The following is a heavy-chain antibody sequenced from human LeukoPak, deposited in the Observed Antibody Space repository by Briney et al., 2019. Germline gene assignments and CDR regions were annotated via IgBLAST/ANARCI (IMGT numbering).Heavy chain of an antibody. D-gene: IGHD3-9*01. CDR1: GYTLTELS. J-gene: IGHJ3*02. CDR3: ATNYDILTGYYKAFDI. V-gene: IGHV1-24*01. CDR2: FDPEDGET. Sequence: ASVKVSCKVSGYTLTELSMHWVRQAPGKGLEWMGGFDPEDGETIYAQKFQGRVTMTEDTSTDTAYMELSSLRSEDTAVYYCATNYDILTGYYKAFDIWGQGTMVTVSS.